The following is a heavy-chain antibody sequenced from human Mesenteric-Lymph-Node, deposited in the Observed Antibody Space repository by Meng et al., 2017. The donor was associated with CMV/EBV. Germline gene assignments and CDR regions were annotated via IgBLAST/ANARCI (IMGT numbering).Heavy chain of an antibody. J-gene: IGHJ6*02. CDR2: IYNGRNT. V-gene: IGHV4-39*07. Sequence: SETLSLTCTPSGGSITSGHYYWGWIRQPPGTGLEWVGEIYNGRNTSYNPSLKSRVTISVDTSKSQFSLSLSSVTAADTAVYYCARDSRAYFDYWSGSYSNDYYGMDVWGQGTPVTVSS. CDR1: GGSITSGHYY. CDR3: ARDSRAYFDYWSGSYSNDYYGMDV. D-gene: IGHD3-3*01.